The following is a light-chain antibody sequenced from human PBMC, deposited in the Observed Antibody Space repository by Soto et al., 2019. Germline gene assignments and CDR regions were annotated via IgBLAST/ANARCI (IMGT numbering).Light chain of an antibody. Sequence: EIMLTQSPGTLSLSPGERANISCRASQRLSGSNVGWYQQRPGQAPSLLIYGASKRTTGVPDRFSGSGSGTDFTLTITRLEPEDFAVYYCHYYGRSPLPFGGGTKVEIK. CDR1: QRLSGSN. CDR3: HYYGRSPLP. J-gene: IGKJ4*01. CDR2: GAS. V-gene: IGKV3-20*01.